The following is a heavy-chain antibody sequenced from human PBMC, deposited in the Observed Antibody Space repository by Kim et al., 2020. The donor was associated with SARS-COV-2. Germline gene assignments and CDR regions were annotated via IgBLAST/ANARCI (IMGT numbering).Heavy chain of an antibody. D-gene: IGHD2-15*01. V-gene: IGHV1-2*04. CDR3: ARDGGATPWGYYYYGMDV. CDR2: INPNSGGT. CDR1: GYTFTGYY. J-gene: IGHJ6*02. Sequence: ASVKVSCKASGYTFTGYYMHWVRQAPGQGLEWMGWINPNSGGTNYAQKFQGWVTMTRDTSISTAYMELSRLRSDDTAVYYCARDGGATPWGYYYYGMDVWGQGTTVTVSS.